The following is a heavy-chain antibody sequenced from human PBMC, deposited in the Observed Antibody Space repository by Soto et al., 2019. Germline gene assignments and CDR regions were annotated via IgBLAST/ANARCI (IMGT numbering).Heavy chain of an antibody. CDR3: VRGTLSPGLDN. J-gene: IGHJ4*02. Sequence: PGGSLRLSCAASGFTFSNYWMNWVRQAPGKGLEWVANIKQDGSKKTYVDSVKGRFTISRDNAKNSLYLQINSLRAEDTAVYFCVRGTLSPGLDNWGQGTLVTVSS. D-gene: IGHD1-7*01. CDR1: GFTFSNYW. CDR2: IKQDGSKK. V-gene: IGHV3-7*03.